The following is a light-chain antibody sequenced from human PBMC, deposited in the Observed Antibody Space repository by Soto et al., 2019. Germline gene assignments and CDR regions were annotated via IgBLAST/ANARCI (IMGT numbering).Light chain of an antibody. V-gene: IGKV3-20*01. CDR3: QQYGSSPWT. CDR1: QTFSSNY. J-gene: IGKJ1*01. Sequence: EIVLTQSPGTLSLSPGGRATLSCRASQTFSSNYLAWYQQKPGQAPRLLIYATSGRATGIPDRFSGSGSGTDFTLTISRLEPEDFAVYYCQQYGSSPWTFGQGTKVDIK. CDR2: ATS.